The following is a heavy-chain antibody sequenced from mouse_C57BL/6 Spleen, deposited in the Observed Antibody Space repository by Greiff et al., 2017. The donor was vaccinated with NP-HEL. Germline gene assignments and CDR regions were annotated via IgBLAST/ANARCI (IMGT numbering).Heavy chain of an antibody. D-gene: IGHD2-4*01. Sequence: EVKLQESGPELVKPGASVKMSCKASGYTFTDYYMHWVKQSHGKSLEWIGYIYRNNGGNGYIQKFKGKATLTVDKSSSTAYMEIRSLTSEDSAVYYCASGGLRGFAYWGQGTLVTVSA. CDR3: ASGGLRGFAY. V-gene: IGHV1-34*01. CDR1: GYTFTDYY. CDR2: IYRNNGGN. J-gene: IGHJ3*01.